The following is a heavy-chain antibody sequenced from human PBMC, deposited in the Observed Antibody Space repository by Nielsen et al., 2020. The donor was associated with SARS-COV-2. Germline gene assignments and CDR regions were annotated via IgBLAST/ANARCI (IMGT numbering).Heavy chain of an antibody. Sequence: GESLKISCKGSGYSFTSYWISWVRQMPGKGLEWMGRIDPSDSYTNYSPSFQGHVTISADKSISTAYLQWSSLKASDTAMYYCARHEYSSSSEGLQHWGQGTLVTVPS. CDR2: IDPSDSYT. V-gene: IGHV5-10-1*01. CDR1: GYSFTSYW. CDR3: ARHEYSSSSEGLQH. D-gene: IGHD6-6*01. J-gene: IGHJ1*01.